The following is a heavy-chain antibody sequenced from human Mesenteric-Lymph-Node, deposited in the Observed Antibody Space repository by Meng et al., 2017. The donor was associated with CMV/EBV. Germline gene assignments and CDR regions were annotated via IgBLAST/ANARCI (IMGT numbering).Heavy chain of an antibody. V-gene: IGHV4-34*01. CDR3: ARLSPYIVVVPAAHRYFDY. D-gene: IGHD2-2*01. CDR2: IDHSGST. CDR1: SFSCYY. Sequence: SFSCYYWSWIRQPPGKGLEWIGKIDHSGSTSYNPSLKSRVTISVDTSKNQFSLKLSSVTAADTAVYYCARLSPYIVVVPAAHRYFDYWGQGTLVTVSS. J-gene: IGHJ4*02.